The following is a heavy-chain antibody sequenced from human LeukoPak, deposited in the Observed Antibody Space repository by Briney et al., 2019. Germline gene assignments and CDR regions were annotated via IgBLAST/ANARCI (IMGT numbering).Heavy chain of an antibody. CDR2: IIPIFGTA. Sequence: SVKVSCKASGGTFSSYAINWVRQAPGQGLEWMGGIIPIFGTANYAQKFQGRVTITTDESTSTAYMELSSLRSEDTAVYYCARGTGTHNWFDPWGQGTLVTVSS. CDR1: GGTFSSYA. J-gene: IGHJ5*02. CDR3: ARGTGTHNWFDP. V-gene: IGHV1-69*05. D-gene: IGHD1-7*01.